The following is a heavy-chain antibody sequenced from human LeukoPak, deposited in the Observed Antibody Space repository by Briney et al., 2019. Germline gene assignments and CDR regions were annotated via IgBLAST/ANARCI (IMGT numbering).Heavy chain of an antibody. CDR3: ARTGAYSGSGPSWAFDI. CDR2: IYSSGNT. CDR1: GGSINSYY. D-gene: IGHD3-10*01. V-gene: IGHV4-4*09. J-gene: IGHJ3*02. Sequence: ASETLSLTCTVSGGSINSYYWSWIRQPPGKGLEWNAWIYSSGNTEYNPSLKSRVTISLGTSNNQFSLRLTSVTASDTAVYYCARTGAYSGSGPSWAFDIWGQGTVVTVSS.